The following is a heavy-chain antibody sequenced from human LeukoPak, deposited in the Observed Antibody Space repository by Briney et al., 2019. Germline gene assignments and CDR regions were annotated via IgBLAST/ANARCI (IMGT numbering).Heavy chain of an antibody. V-gene: IGHV4-4*07. D-gene: IGHD6-13*01. Sequence: SETLSLTCTVSVGSISSYYWSWIRQPAGKGLEWIGRIYTSGSTNYNPSLKSRVSMSVDTSKNQFSLKLSSVTAADTAVYYCARGPKYSSSWIFDYWGQGTLVTVSS. CDR3: ARGPKYSSSWIFDY. J-gene: IGHJ4*02. CDR2: IYTSGST. CDR1: VGSISSYY.